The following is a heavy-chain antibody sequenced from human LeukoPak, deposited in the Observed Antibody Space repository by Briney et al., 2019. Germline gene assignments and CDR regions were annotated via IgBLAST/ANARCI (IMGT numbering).Heavy chain of an antibody. CDR2: INHSGST. J-gene: IGHJ4*02. CDR1: GGSFSGYY. V-gene: IGHV4-34*01. D-gene: IGHD3-22*01. Sequence: SETLSLTCAVYGGSFSGYYWSWIRQPPGKGLEWIGEINHSGSTNYNPSLKSRVTISVDTSKNQFSLKLSSVTAADTAVYYCARGGFAYYYDSSGYYYFDYWGQGTLVTVSS. CDR3: ARGGFAYYYDSSGYYYFDY.